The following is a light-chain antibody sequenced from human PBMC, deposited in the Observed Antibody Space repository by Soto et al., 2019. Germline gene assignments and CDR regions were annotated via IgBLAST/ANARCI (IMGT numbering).Light chain of an antibody. CDR2: GAS. CDR1: QSVSSSY. Sequence: EIVLTQSPGTLSLSPGERATLSCRASQSVSSSYLAWYQQKPGQAPRLLIYGASSRATGIPDRFSGSGSGPDFTLTLSRLAPEDFALYYCQQYGSSPFTFGPGTKVDIK. V-gene: IGKV3-20*01. J-gene: IGKJ3*01. CDR3: QQYGSSPFT.